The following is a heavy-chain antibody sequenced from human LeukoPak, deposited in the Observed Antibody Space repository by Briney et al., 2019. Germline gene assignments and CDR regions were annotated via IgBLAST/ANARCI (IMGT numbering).Heavy chain of an antibody. CDR1: GYTFTGYY. CDR2: INPSGGST. Sequence: ASAKVSCKASGYTFTGYYMHWVRQAPGQGLEWMGIINPSGGSTSYAQKFQGRLTMTRDTSTSTVYVELSSLRSEDTAVYYCARDLYMTAVTTGYFDYWGQGTLVTVSS. D-gene: IGHD4-17*01. CDR3: ARDLYMTAVTTGYFDY. V-gene: IGHV1-46*01. J-gene: IGHJ4*02.